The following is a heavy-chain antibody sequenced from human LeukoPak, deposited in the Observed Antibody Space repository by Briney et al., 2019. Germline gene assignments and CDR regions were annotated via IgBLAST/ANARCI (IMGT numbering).Heavy chain of an antibody. Sequence: SETLPLTCTVSGASISSSDDYWGWIRQPPGKGLEWIGSLYSGGLTYYNPSLTSRVTISVDTSKNQFSLKVTSVTAADTAVYSCASGGYSSGWYGSFDIWGQWTVVTVSS. CDR2: LYSGGLT. J-gene: IGHJ3*02. V-gene: IGHV4-39*01. CDR1: GASISSSDDY. CDR3: ASGGYSSGWYGSFDI. D-gene: IGHD6-19*01.